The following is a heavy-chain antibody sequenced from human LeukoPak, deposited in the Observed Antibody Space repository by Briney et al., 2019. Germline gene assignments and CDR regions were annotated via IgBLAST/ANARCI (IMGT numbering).Heavy chain of an antibody. CDR1: GFTFSNYA. Sequence: SGGSLRLSCAASGFTFSNYAMTWVRQAPGKGLEWVSALSGSGGSTYYADSVQGRFTISRDNSKNTLYLQMNSLRAEDTAVYYCAKASSTFYYYYMDVWGKGTTVTVSS. CDR3: AKASSTFYYYYMDV. V-gene: IGHV3-23*01. D-gene: IGHD2/OR15-2a*01. J-gene: IGHJ6*03. CDR2: LSGSGGST.